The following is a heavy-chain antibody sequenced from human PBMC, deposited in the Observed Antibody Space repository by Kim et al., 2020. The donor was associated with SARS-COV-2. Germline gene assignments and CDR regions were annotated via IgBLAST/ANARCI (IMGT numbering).Heavy chain of an antibody. J-gene: IGHJ5*02. CDR3: AWERVKGWFDP. D-gene: IGHD4-4*01. CDR1: GYTFTSYG. V-gene: IGHV1-18*01. Sequence: ASVKVSCKASGYTFTSYGISWVRQAPGQGLEWMGWNSAYNGNTNYAQKLQGRVTMTTDTSTSTAYMELRSLRSDDTAVYYCAWERVKGWFDPWGQGTLVTVSS. CDR2: NSAYNGNT.